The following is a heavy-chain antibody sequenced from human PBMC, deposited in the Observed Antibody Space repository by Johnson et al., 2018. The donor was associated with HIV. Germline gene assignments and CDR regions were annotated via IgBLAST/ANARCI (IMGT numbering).Heavy chain of an antibody. CDR2: ISYDGSNK. D-gene: IGHD1-26*01. CDR1: GFTFSSYA. V-gene: IGHV3-30*04. J-gene: IGHJ3*02. Sequence: VESGGGVVQPGRSLRLSCAASGFTFSSYAMHWVRQAPGKGLEWVAVISYDGSNKYYADSVKGRFTISRDNSKNTLYLQMNSLRAEDTAVYYCARAKGGSYSDEQGAFDIWGQGTMVTVSS. CDR3: ARAKGGSYSDEQGAFDI.